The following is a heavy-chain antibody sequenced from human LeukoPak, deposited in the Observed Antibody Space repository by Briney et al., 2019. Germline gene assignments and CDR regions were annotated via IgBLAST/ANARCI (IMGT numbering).Heavy chain of an antibody. Sequence: SETLSLTCTVSGGSISSGSYYWSWLRQPAGKGLEWIGRIYTSGSTHYNPSLKSQHTISVDTSKNQFSLKLSTVTAADTAVYYCARGGRGDYWGQGTLVTVSS. V-gene: IGHV4-61*02. CDR2: IYTSGST. CDR3: ARGGRGDY. CDR1: GGSISSGSYY. J-gene: IGHJ4*02.